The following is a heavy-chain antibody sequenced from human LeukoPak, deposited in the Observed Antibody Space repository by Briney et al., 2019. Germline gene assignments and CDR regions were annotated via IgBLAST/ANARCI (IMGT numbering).Heavy chain of an antibody. D-gene: IGHD3-10*01. V-gene: IGHV4-38-2*02. J-gene: IGHJ4*02. CDR3: ARDRIYGSGSDHFDY. Sequence: SETLSLTCTVSGYSIRSGYYWGWNRQPPGKGLEWIGSIYHSGGTYYNPSLKSRVTISVDTSKNQFSLKLSSVTAADTAVYYCARDRIYGSGSDHFDYWGQGTLVTVSS. CDR1: GYSIRSGYY. CDR2: IYHSGGT.